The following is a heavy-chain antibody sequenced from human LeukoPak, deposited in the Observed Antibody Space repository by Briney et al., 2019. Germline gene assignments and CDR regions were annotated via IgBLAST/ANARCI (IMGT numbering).Heavy chain of an antibody. CDR3: ARVQLGAKNFDY. Sequence: PSETLSLTCTVSGGSISSKYYYWGWIRQPPGKGLEWIGSMFYSGNTYHNPSLKSRVTISVETSKNQFSLKLSSVTAADTAVYYCARVQLGAKNFDYWGQGTLVIVSS. CDR1: GGSISSKYYY. CDR2: MFYSGNT. V-gene: IGHV4-39*01. D-gene: IGHD1-26*01. J-gene: IGHJ4*02.